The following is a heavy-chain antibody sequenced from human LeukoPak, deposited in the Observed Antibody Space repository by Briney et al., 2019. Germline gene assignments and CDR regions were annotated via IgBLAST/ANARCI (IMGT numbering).Heavy chain of an antibody. CDR1: GFTFSSYA. J-gene: IGHJ5*02. V-gene: IGHV3-23*01. CDR3: ARGIVVVPEGWFDP. D-gene: IGHD2-2*01. Sequence: GGSLRLSCAASGFTFSSYAMSWVRQAPGKGLEWVSTISGSGGGTYYADSVKGRFTISRDNAKNSLYLQMNSLRAEDTAVYYCARGIVVVPEGWFDPWGQGTLVTVSS. CDR2: ISGSGGGT.